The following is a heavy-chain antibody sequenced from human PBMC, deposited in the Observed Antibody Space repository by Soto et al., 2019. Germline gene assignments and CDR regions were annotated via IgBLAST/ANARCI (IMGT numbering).Heavy chain of an antibody. D-gene: IGHD1-26*01. Sequence: SETPFLTLPVTGGTLRSWDWSCIRQPPGKGLEWIGYIYYSGSTNCNPSLKSRVTISVDTSKNQFSLKLSSVTAADTAVYYCARRYGSAIDYWGQGTLVTVSS. CDR3: ARRYGSAIDY. CDR1: GGTLRSWD. J-gene: IGHJ4*02. V-gene: IGHV4-59*08. CDR2: IYYSGST.